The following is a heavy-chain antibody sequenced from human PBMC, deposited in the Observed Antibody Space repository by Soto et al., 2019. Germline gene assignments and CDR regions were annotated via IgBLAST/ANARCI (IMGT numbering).Heavy chain of an antibody. CDR1: GFTFSSYA. D-gene: IGHD1-1*01. V-gene: IGHV3-64*04. Sequence: GVSLRLSFSASGFTFSSYAMHWFRQAPGKGLEYVSAISSNGGSTYYADSVKGRFTIPRDNSKNTLYLQMNSLRAEDTAVYYCAKSVYNWNDGFFDYWGLGILGTVSS. J-gene: IGHJ4*02. CDR3: AKSVYNWNDGFFDY. CDR2: ISSNGGST.